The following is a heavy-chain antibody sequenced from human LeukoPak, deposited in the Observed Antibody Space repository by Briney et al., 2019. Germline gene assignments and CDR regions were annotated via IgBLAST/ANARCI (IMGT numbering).Heavy chain of an antibody. J-gene: IGHJ4*02. Sequence: PSETLSLTCTVSGGSISSYYWSWIRQPPGKGLEWIGYIYYSGSTNYNPSLKSRVTISVDTSKNQFSLKLSSVTAADTAVYYCARRRYYYDSSGHLLYYFDYWGQGTLVTVSS. CDR2: IYYSGST. CDR3: ARRRYYYDSSGHLLYYFDY. CDR1: GGSISSYY. D-gene: IGHD3-22*01. V-gene: IGHV4-59*08.